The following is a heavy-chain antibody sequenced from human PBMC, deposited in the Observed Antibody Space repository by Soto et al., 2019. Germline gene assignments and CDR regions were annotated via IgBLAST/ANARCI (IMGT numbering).Heavy chain of an antibody. CDR3: ARGRGYSYGLDP. CDR2: ISYSGTT. CDR1: GGSISSANNY. D-gene: IGHD5-12*01. J-gene: IGHJ5*02. V-gene: IGHV4-30-4*01. Sequence: QVQLQESGPGLVKPSQTLSLTCTVSGGSISSANNYWSWIRQPPGEGLEWIGFISYSGTTSYSPSLKSRLAISLDTSKNQFSLSLTSVTAADTAVYYCARGRGYSYGLDPWGQGTLVTVSS.